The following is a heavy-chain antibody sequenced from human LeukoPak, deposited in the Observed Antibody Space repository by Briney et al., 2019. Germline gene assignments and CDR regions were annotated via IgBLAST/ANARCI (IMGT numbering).Heavy chain of an antibody. CDR3: AKDTTAWWYHRAYMNV. CDR2: ISGSGDKT. J-gene: IGHJ6*03. CDR1: GTILSTYV. Sequence: WSLLPSCAASGTILSTYVLSGVRQAPGGGQEWVAAISGSGDKTYHADSVKGRFTISKDNSENSLSLQMDSLRAEDTAVYFCAKDTTAWWYHRAYMNVWGKGTTVTVSS. V-gene: IGHV3-23*01. D-gene: IGHD2-15*01.